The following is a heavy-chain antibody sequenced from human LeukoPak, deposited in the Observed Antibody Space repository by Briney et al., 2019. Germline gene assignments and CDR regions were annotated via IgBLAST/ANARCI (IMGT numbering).Heavy chain of an antibody. CDR3: AKDITPTSKSGYFYY. J-gene: IGHJ4*02. Sequence: PGGSLRLSCAASGFTFDDFTKHWVRHAPGKGLEWVSLISWDGGSTYYADSVKGRFTISSVNSKNSLYLQMNSLRTEDTALYYCAKDITPTSKSGYFYYWGEGTLVTVSS. D-gene: IGHD1-14*01. V-gene: IGHV3-43*01. CDR1: GFTFDDFT. CDR2: ISWDGGST.